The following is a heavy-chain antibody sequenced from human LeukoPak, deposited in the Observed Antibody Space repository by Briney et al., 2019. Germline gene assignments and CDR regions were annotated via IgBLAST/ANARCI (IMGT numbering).Heavy chain of an antibody. D-gene: IGHD6-19*01. CDR1: GYTLTELS. V-gene: IGHV1-24*01. J-gene: IGHJ4*02. CDR3: ATDRKVGGWYPLDY. CDR2: FDPEDGET. Sequence: ASVKVSCKVSGYTLTELSMHWVRQAPGKGLEWMGGFDPEDGETIYAQKFQGRVTMTEDTSTDTAYMELSSLRSEDTAVYYCATDRKVGGWYPLDYWGQGTLVTVSS.